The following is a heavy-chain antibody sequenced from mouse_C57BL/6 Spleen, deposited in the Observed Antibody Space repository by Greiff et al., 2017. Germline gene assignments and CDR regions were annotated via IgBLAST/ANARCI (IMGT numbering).Heavy chain of an antibody. V-gene: IGHV1-76*01. D-gene: IGHD2-1*01. J-gene: IGHJ4*01. CDR3: ARSIYYGNYAMDY. CDR1: GYTFTDYY. CDR2: IYPGSGNT. Sequence: QVQLQQSGAELVRPGASVKLSCKASGYTFTDYYINWVKQRPGQGLEWIARIYPGSGNTYYNEKFKGKATLTAEKSSSTAYMQLSSLTSEDSAVYFCARSIYYGNYAMDYWGQGTSVTVSS.